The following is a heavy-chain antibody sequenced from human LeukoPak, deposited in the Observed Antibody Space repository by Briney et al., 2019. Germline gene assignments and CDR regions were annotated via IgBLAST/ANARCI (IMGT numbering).Heavy chain of an antibody. CDR3: AREGNWDDYYYYGMDV. Sequence: ASVKVSCKASGYTFTGYYMHWVRQAPGQGLEWMGWINPNSGGTNYAQKFQGRVTMTRDTSISTAYMELSRLRSDDTAVYYCAREGNWDDYYYYGMDVWGQGTTVTASS. V-gene: IGHV1-2*02. J-gene: IGHJ6*02. D-gene: IGHD7-27*01. CDR1: GYTFTGYY. CDR2: INPNSGGT.